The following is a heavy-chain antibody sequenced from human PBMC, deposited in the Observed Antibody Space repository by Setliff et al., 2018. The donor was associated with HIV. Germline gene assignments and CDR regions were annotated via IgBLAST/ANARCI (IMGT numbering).Heavy chain of an antibody. V-gene: IGHV4-39*07. CDR3: AKNFFYSLDV. CDR1: GDSISNNKYY. CDR2: IYHDGKT. J-gene: IGHJ6*02. Sequence: SETLSLTCSVSGDSISNNKYYWSWIRQPPGKGLEWTGSIYHDGKTYYNPSLKSRVTMSVDKSKNEFSLKVTSMTAADTAVYYCAKNFFYSLDVWGQGTTVTVSS.